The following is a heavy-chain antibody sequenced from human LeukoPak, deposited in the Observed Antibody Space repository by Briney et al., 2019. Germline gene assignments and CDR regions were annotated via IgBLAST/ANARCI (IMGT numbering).Heavy chain of an antibody. CDR2: IYHSGST. CDR3: ARDGYGGIDY. J-gene: IGHJ4*02. D-gene: IGHD4-23*01. Sequence: SQTLSLTCTVSGGSISSDDSSWSWIRQPPGKGLEWIAYIYHSGSTNYNPSLKSRVTISVDTSKNQFSLKLNSVTAADTALYYCARDGYGGIDYWGQGILVTVSS. CDR1: GGSISSDDSS. V-gene: IGHV4-61*08.